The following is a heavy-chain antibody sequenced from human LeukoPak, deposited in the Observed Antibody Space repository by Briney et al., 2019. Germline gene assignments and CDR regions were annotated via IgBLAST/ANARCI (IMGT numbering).Heavy chain of an antibody. V-gene: IGHV1-69*04. D-gene: IGHD2-2*02. CDR3: ARVLYCSSTSCYTDYYYGMDV. J-gene: IGHJ6*02. Sequence: SVKVSCKASGGTFSSYAISWVRQAPGQGLEWMGRIIPILGIANYAQKFQGRVTITADKSTSTAYMELSSLRSEDTAVYYCARVLYCSSTSCYTDYYYGMDVWGQGTTVAVSS. CDR1: GGTFSSYA. CDR2: IIPILGIA.